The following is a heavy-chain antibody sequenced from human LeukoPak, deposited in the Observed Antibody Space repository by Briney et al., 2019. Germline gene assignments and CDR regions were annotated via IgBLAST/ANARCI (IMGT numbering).Heavy chain of an antibody. J-gene: IGHJ4*02. V-gene: IGHV4-39*01. D-gene: IGHD2-2*01. CDR2: IYYNGST. CDR3: ARLWSDIVVVPAATLRYYYFDY. Sequence: SETLSLTCTVSGGSISSSSYYWGWIRQPPGKGLEWIGSIYYNGSTYYNPSLKSRVTISVDTSKNQFSLKLSSVTAADTAVYYCARLWSDIVVVPAATLRYYYFDYWGQGTLVTVSS. CDR1: GGSISSSSYY.